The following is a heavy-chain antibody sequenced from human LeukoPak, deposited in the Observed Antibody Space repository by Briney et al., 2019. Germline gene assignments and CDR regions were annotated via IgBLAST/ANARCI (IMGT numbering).Heavy chain of an antibody. V-gene: IGHV3-11*05. Sequence: PGGSLRLSCAASGFTFSDYYMTWIRQAPGKGLEWVSYISGSSSDTNYADFVKGRFTISRDNSKNSLYLQMNSLRAEDTAVYYCAKDPGNNNWSYWYFDIWGRGTLVSVSS. CDR1: GFTFSDYY. J-gene: IGHJ2*01. D-gene: IGHD1-1*01. CDR3: AKDPGNNNWSYWYFDI. CDR2: ISGSSSDT.